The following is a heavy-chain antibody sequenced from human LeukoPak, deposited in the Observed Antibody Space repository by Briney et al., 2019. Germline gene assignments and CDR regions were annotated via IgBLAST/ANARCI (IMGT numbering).Heavy chain of an antibody. CDR1: GGTFSSCA. Sequence: GASVKVSCKASGGTFSSCAISWVRQAPGQGLEWMGEIIPIFGTANYAQKFQGRVTITTDESTSTAYMELSSLRSEDTAVYYCARGSTKVTSVIHMDVWGKGTTVTVSS. CDR3: ARGSTKVTSVIHMDV. J-gene: IGHJ6*03. CDR2: IIPIFGTA. V-gene: IGHV1-69*05. D-gene: IGHD4-11*01.